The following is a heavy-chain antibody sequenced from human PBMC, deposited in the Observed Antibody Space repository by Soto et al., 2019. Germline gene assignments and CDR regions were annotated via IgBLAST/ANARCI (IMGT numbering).Heavy chain of an antibody. V-gene: IGHV3-30-3*01. Sequence: QVQLVESGGGVVQPGRSLRLSCAASGFTFSSYAMHWVRQAPGKGLEWVAVISYDGSNKYYADSVKGRFTISRDNSKNTLYLQMNSLRAEDTAVYYCARGYYYGSGSYYTYYYYGMDVW. CDR2: ISYDGSNK. CDR1: GFTFSSYA. CDR3: ARGYYYGSGSYYTYYYYGMDV. J-gene: IGHJ6*01. D-gene: IGHD3-10*01.